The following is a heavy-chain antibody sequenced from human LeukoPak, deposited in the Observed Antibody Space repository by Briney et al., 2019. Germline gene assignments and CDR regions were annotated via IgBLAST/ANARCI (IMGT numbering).Heavy chain of an antibody. CDR1: GFSFSSYS. J-gene: IGHJ4*02. CDR3: ARSGHSNGWYYFDY. V-gene: IGHV3-48*01. Sequence: PGGSLRLSCAAGGFSFSSYSMNWVRQAPGKRLEWIAYISSYTITYYADFVKGRFTISRDNAKKSLDLQMSSLRAEDTAVYYCARSGHSNGWYYFDYWGLGALVTVSS. CDR2: ISSYTIT. D-gene: IGHD6-19*01.